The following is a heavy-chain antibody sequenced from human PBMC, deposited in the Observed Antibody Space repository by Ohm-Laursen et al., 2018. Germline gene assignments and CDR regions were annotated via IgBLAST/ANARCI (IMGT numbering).Heavy chain of an antibody. J-gene: IGHJ4*02. CDR3: ARFTRSSWYYFDY. CDR2: ISSSGSTI. CDR1: GFTFSSYE. D-gene: IGHD6-13*01. V-gene: IGHV3-48*03. Sequence: GSLRLSCSASGFTFSSYEMNWVRQAPGKGLEWVSYISSSGSTIYYADSVKGRFTISRDNAKNSLYLQMNSLRAEDTAVYYCARFTRSSWYYFDYWGQGTLVTVSS.